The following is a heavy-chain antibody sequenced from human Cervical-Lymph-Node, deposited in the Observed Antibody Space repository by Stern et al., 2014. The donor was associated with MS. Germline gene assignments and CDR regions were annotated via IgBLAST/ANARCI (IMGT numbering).Heavy chain of an antibody. CDR2: VSFDGTNN. CDR1: GFTFSGYG. J-gene: IGHJ2*01. Sequence: VQLVESGGGVVQPGRSLRLSCVASGFTFSGYGMHWLRQAPGKGLEWVAVVSFDGTNNYYADSVKGRFTVSRDTSNNTLNLQMNSLRPDDTAVYYCAKDLGQWVFTPRYWYFDLWGRGTQVTVSS. D-gene: IGHD6-19*01. CDR3: AKDLGQWVFTPRYWYFDL. V-gene: IGHV3-30*18.